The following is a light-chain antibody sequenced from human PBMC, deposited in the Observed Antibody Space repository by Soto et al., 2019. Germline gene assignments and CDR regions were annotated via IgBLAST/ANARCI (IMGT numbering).Light chain of an antibody. Sequence: EVVLTQSPATLSLSPGERATLSCRANQSILRYLAWFQQKPGQAPRLLIYDASNRATDIPPRFSGSASGTDFTLTISNLEPEDSAVYYCQQRSTWPLTFGGGTKVEIK. CDR2: DAS. V-gene: IGKV3-11*01. CDR1: QSILRY. J-gene: IGKJ4*01. CDR3: QQRSTWPLT.